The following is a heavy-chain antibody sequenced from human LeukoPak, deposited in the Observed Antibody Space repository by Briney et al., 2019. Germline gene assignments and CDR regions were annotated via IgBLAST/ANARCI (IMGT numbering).Heavy chain of an antibody. V-gene: IGHV3-21*01. CDR1: GFTFSSYS. D-gene: IGHD2-2*03. CDR3: ATGYCSSTSCYDWGSYYYYYMDV. Sequence: GGSLRLSCAASGFTFSSYSMNWVRQAPGKGLEWVSSISSSSSYIYYADSVKGRFTISRDNAKNSLYLQMNSLRAEDTAVYYCATGYCSSTSCYDWGSYYYYYMDVWGKGTTVTVSS. CDR2: ISSSSSYI. J-gene: IGHJ6*03.